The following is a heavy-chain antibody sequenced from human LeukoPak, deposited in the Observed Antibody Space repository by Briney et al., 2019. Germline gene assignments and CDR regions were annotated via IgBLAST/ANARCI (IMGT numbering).Heavy chain of an antibody. V-gene: IGHV4-30-4*01. CDR3: AGVLGTMVRGVIIPYYFDY. J-gene: IGHJ4*02. D-gene: IGHD3-10*01. Sequence: SQTLSLTCTVSGRSISSGDYYWSWIRHPPVKGLEWIGYIYYSGSTYYNPYLKSRVTISVDTSKNQFSLKLSSVTAADTAVYYRAGVLGTMVRGVIIPYYFDYWGQGTLVTVSS. CDR2: IYYSGST. CDR1: GRSISSGDYY.